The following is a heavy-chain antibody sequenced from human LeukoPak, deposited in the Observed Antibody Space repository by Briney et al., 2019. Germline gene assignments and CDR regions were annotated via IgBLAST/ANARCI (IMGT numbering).Heavy chain of an antibody. J-gene: IGHJ6*02. CDR3: ARRPLGGMDV. Sequence: PSETLSLICAVYGGSFSGYYWSWIRQPPGRGLEWIGEINHSGSTNYNPSLKSRVTISVDTSKNQFSLRLNSVTAADTAVYYCARRPLGGMDVWGQGTTVTVSS. CDR2: INHSGST. CDR1: GGSFSGYY. D-gene: IGHD7-27*01. V-gene: IGHV4-34*01.